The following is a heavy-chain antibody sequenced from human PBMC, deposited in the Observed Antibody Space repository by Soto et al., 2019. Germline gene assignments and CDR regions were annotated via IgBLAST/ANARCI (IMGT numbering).Heavy chain of an antibody. D-gene: IGHD2-15*01. Sequence: GASVKVSCKASGYTFTIYGIIWVRQAPGQGLEWMGWISAYNGNTNYAQKLQGRVTMTTDTSTSTAYMELRSLRSDDTAVYYCARASDMYYYYYMDVWGKGTTVTVSS. CDR3: ARASDMYYYYYMDV. V-gene: IGHV1-18*01. CDR2: ISAYNGNT. CDR1: GYTFTIYG. J-gene: IGHJ6*03.